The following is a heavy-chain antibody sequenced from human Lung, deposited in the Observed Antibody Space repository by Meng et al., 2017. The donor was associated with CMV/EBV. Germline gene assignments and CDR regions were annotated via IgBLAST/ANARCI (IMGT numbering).Heavy chain of an antibody. J-gene: IGHJ5*01. D-gene: IGHD3-10*01. CDR3: AKDSTYGA. Sequence: GESXKISCAASGFTFSNYDMNWVRQAPGKGLEWVAVIYAGGRSAYYADSVKGRFTIFRDGSKNTVYLEMHSLRAEDTALYYCAKDSTYGAWGQGTLVTVSS. V-gene: IGHV3-23*03. CDR1: GFTFSNYD. CDR2: IYAGGRSA.